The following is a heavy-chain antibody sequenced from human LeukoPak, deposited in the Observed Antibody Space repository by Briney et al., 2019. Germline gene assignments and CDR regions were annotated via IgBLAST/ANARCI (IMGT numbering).Heavy chain of an antibody. J-gene: IGHJ4*02. CDR3: AREAKYSYGYPPAY. Sequence: PGRSLRLSCAASGFTFSSYAMHWVRQAPGKGLEWVAVILYDGSNKYYADSVKGRFTISRDNSKNTLYLQMNSLRAEDTAVYYCAREAKYSYGYPPAYWGQGTLVTVSS. CDR1: GFTFSSYA. V-gene: IGHV3-30-3*01. D-gene: IGHD5-18*01. CDR2: ILYDGSNK.